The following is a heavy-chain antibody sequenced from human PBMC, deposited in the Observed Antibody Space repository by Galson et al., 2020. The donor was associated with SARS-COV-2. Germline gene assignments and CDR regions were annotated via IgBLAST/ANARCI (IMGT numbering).Heavy chain of an antibody. CDR1: GFSFNTYD. CDR2: IGTVGEI. J-gene: IGHJ2*01. D-gene: IGHD2-8*01. V-gene: IGHV3-13*01. Sequence: GGSLRLSCVASGFSFNTYDMHWVRQTKGNSLEWVSGIGTVGEIYYSDSVKGRFTISREDAKNALYLQMNSLRVEDTAVYNCAKDPSVSNYWYLDLWGRGTLVTV. CDR3: AKDPSVSNYWYLDL.